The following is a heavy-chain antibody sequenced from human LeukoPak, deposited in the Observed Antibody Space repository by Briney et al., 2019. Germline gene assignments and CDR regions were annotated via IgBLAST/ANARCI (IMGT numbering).Heavy chain of an antibody. D-gene: IGHD3-16*01. V-gene: IGHV3-48*01. Sequence: PGGSLRLSCAASGITFSSYSMNWVRQAPGKGLEWISYLSSDNYTIYYAGSVKGRFIISRDNAKDSLYLQMNSLRAEDTAVYYCARVATDGGGLDPWGQGTLVTVSS. CDR2: LSSDNYTI. CDR1: GITFSSYS. CDR3: ARVATDGGGLDP. J-gene: IGHJ5*02.